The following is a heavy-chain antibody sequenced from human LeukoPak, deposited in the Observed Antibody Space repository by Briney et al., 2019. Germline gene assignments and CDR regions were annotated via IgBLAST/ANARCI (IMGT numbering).Heavy chain of an antibody. CDR3: ARGSSSWYYDYYYMDV. CDR1: GFTFSSYW. V-gene: IGHV3-74*01. Sequence: GGSLRLSCAASGFTFSSYWMHWVRQAPGKGLGWVSRINSDGSSTSYADSVKGRFTISRDNAKNTLYLQMNSLRAEDTAVYYCARGSSSWYYDYYYMDVWGKGTTVTVSS. D-gene: IGHD6-13*01. J-gene: IGHJ6*03. CDR2: INSDGSST.